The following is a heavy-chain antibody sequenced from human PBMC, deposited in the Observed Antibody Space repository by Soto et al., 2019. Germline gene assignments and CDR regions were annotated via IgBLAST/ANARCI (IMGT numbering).Heavy chain of an antibody. J-gene: IGHJ6*02. CDR1: GFTFSSYA. Sequence: QVQLVESGGGGGQPGRSLRLSCAASGFTFSSYAMHWVRQAPGKGLEWVAVISYDGSNKYYADSVKGRFTISRDHSKNTLYLQRNSLRAEDTAVYYCARDAVIGTTLDYYGSGSYPKAPYYYYGMDVWGQGTTVTVSS. CDR2: ISYDGSNK. D-gene: IGHD3-10*01. V-gene: IGHV3-30-3*01. CDR3: ARDAVIGTTLDYYGSGSYPKAPYYYYGMDV.